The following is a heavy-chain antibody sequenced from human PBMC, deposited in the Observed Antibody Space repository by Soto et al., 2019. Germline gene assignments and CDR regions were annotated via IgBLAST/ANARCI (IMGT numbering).Heavy chain of an antibody. D-gene: IGHD6-19*01. Sequence: PSETLSLTCTVSGGSISSYYWSWIRQPPGKGLEWIGYIYYSGSTNYNPSLKSRVTISVDTSKNQFSLKLSSVTAADTAAYYCARWYSSGWLNWFDTWGQGTLVTVSS. V-gene: IGHV4-59*01. J-gene: IGHJ5*02. CDR2: IYYSGST. CDR1: GGSISSYY. CDR3: ARWYSSGWLNWFDT.